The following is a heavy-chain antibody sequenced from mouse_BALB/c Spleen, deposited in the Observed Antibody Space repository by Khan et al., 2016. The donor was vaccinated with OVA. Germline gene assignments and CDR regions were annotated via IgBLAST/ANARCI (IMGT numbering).Heavy chain of an antibody. CDR3: TREEARDHFDH. CDR1: GYIFTSYW. V-gene: IGHV1-76*01. CDR2: IYPGTDYT. Sequence: QVQLMQSGAELVRPGASVKLSCKTSGYIFTSYWIHWVKQRSGQGLEWIARIYPGTDYTYYNEKFKDKATLTADKSSSTAYMQLTSLKSEDSDVYFCTREEARDHFDHWGQGTTLTVSS. J-gene: IGHJ2*01. D-gene: IGHD3-3*01.